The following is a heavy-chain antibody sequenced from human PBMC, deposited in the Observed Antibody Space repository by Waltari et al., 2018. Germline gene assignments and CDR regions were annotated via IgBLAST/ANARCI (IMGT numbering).Heavy chain of an antibody. Sequence: QVQLVQSGAEVKIPGAAVTVSGKAAGYIFTNYDINWVRQATGQGPQCMGWMNPNSGSAGQAETSYGRVIFTRSTSINTAYMELTGLTSEDTAIYYCARCYWGGNPYHYDMDVWGQGTTVTVSS. V-gene: IGHV1-8*01. CDR2: MNPNSGSA. D-gene: IGHD3-10*01. CDR3: ARCYWGGNPYHYDMDV. CDR1: GYIFTNYD. J-gene: IGHJ6*02.